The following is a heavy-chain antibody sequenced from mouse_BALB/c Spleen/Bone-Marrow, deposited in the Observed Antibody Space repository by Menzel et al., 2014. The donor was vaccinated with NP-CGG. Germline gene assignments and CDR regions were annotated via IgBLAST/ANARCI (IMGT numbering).Heavy chain of an antibody. Sequence: EVKLMESGPELVKPGASVKVSCKASDYAFTSYNIYWVKQSHGKRLEWIGYIDPYSGGTNYNQKFRGKATLTVDKSSSTAYMHLNSLTSEDSAVYYCARELSRAMDYWGQGTSVTVSS. J-gene: IGHJ4*01. V-gene: IGHV1S135*01. D-gene: IGHD1-1*01. CDR2: IDPYSGGT. CDR1: DYAFTSYN. CDR3: ARELSRAMDY.